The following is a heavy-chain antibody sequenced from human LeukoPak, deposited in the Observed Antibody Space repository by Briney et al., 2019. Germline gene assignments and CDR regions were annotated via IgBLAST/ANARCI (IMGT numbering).Heavy chain of an antibody. CDR3: AKHLLRYFDFKYFDY. Sequence: QPGGSLRLSCAASGFTFSSYGMHWVRQAPGKGLEWVAVISYDGSNKYYADSVKGRFTISRDNSKNTLYLQMNSLRAEDTAVYYCAKHLLRYFDFKYFDYWGQGTLVTVSS. V-gene: IGHV3-30*18. D-gene: IGHD3-9*01. CDR1: GFTFSSYG. J-gene: IGHJ4*02. CDR2: ISYDGSNK.